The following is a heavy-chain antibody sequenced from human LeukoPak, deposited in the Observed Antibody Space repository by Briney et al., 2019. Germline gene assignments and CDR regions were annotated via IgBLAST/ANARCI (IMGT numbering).Heavy chain of an antibody. J-gene: IGHJ4*02. CDR1: GASVSSGDYY. D-gene: IGHD6-6*01. CDR3: ASSIAARVY. CDR2: FYYSGST. V-gene: IGHV4-30-4*08. Sequence: TTSETLSLTCSVSGASVSSGDYYRSWIRQPPGKGLEWIEYFYYSGSTYYNPSLKSRITISVDTSKNQFSLNLSSVTAADTAVYYCASSIAARVYWGPGTLVTVSS.